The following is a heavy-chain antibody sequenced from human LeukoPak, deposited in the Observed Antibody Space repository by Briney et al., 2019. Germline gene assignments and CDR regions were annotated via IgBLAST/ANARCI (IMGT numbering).Heavy chain of an antibody. D-gene: IGHD3-10*01. CDR1: GFTVSSSY. CDR2: IYSGGST. V-gene: IGHV3-53*01. CDR3: ARAPDRSGSYYGGFDI. Sequence: GGSLRLSCAASGFTVSSSYMNWVRQAPGKGLEWVPVIYSGGSTYYADSVKGRFTISRDNSKNTLYLQMNSLRAEDTAVYYCARAPDRSGSYYGGFDIWGQGTMVTVSS. J-gene: IGHJ3*02.